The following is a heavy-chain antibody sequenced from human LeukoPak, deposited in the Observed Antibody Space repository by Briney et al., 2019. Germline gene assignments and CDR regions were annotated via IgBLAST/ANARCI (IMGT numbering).Heavy chain of an antibody. D-gene: IGHD5-18*01. Sequence: ASVKVSCKASGYTFTSYGISWVRQAPGQGLEWMGWISAYNGNTNYAQKLQGRVTMTTDTSTSTAYIELRSLRSDDTAVYYCARKNYGYSYLTYDYWGQGTLVTVSS. J-gene: IGHJ4*02. CDR1: GYTFTSYG. V-gene: IGHV1-18*01. CDR2: ISAYNGNT. CDR3: ARKNYGYSYLTYDY.